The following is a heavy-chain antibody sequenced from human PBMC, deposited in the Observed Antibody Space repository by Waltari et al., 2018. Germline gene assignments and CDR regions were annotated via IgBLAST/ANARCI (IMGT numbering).Heavy chain of an antibody. V-gene: IGHV3-48*03. D-gene: IGHD7-27*01. J-gene: IGHJ4*02. CDR2: ISSSGSTI. CDR3: ARQTGDDFDY. CDR1: GFTFSSYE. Sequence: EVQLVESGGGLVQPGGSLRLSCAASGFTFSSYEMNWVRQAPGKGLEWVSYISSSGSTIYYADSVKGRFTISRDNAENSLYLQMNSLRAEDTAVYYCARQTGDDFDYWGQGTLVTVSS.